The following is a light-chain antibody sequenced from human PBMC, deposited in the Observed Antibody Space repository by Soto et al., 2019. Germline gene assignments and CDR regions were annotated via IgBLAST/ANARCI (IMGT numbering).Light chain of an antibody. J-gene: IGLJ7*01. CDR3: LLFYDGVAV. CDR1: TGDVTNGRW. V-gene: IGLV7-46*01. CDR2: DTS. Sequence: QAVVTREPSLTVSPGGTVTLTCGSSTGDVTNGRWPYWFQQRPGQVPRTLIHDTSNKHPWTPARFSGSLLGGKAALTLSGAQPEDEAVYYCLLFYDGVAVFGGGTKLTVL.